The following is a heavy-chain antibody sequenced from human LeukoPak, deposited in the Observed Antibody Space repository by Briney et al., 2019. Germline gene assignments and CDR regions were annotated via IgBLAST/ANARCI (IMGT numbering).Heavy chain of an antibody. CDR1: GFTFSSYA. J-gene: IGHJ3*02. CDR3: AKGKTGGWDQDAFDI. D-gene: IGHD6-19*01. CDR2: ILATGGST. Sequence: PGASLRLSCAAAGFTFSSYAMSWVRQAPGKGLEWVSRILATGGSTYYADSVKGRFAISRDNSKNTLYLQLNSLRVEDTAVYYCAKGKTGGWDQDAFDIWGQGTMVTVSS. V-gene: IGHV3-23*01.